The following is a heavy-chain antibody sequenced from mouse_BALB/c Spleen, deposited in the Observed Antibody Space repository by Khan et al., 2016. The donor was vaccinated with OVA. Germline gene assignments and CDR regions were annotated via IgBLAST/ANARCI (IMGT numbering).Heavy chain of an antibody. D-gene: IGHD2-14*01. Sequence: QVQLQQSGAELARPGASVKMSCKASGYTFTSYTSHWIKLRPKQGLEWIGYINPSNGYTNYNQKFKDKATLNADKSSTTAYMQLSSLTSDDSAVYNCVRDGAYHRNDGWFAFWGQGTLVTVSA. V-gene: IGHV1-4*01. J-gene: IGHJ3*01. CDR3: VRDGAYHRNDGWFAF. CDR2: INPSNGYT. CDR1: GYTFTSYT.